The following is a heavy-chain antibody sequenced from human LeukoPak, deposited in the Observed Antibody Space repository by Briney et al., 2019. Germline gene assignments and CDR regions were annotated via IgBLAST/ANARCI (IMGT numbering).Heavy chain of an antibody. CDR2: IRYDGSNK. J-gene: IGHJ4*02. CDR3: LGVATGGFDY. Sequence: GGSLRLSCATSGFTFSSNGVHWARQAPGKGLEWVAFIRYDGSNKYYADSVKGRFTISRDNSKNTLYLQMNSLRAEDTAVYYCLGVATGGFDYWGQGTLVTVSS. V-gene: IGHV3-30*02. CDR1: GFTFSSNG. D-gene: IGHD5-12*01.